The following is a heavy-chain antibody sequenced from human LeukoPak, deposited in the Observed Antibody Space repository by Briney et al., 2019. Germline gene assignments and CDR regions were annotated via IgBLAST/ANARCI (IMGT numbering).Heavy chain of an antibody. CDR2: INHSGST. Sequence: PSETLSLTCAVYGGSFSGYYWSWIRQPPGKGLEWIGEINHSGSTNYNPSLKSRVTISVDTSKNQFSLKLSSVTAADTAVYYCARMVRGVKWFDPWGQGTLVTVSS. V-gene: IGHV4-34*01. J-gene: IGHJ5*02. CDR1: GGSFSGYY. CDR3: ARMVRGVKWFDP. D-gene: IGHD3-10*01.